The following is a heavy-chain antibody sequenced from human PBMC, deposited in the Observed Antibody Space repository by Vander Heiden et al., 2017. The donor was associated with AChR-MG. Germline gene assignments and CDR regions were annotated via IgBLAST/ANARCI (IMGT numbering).Heavy chain of an antibody. CDR3: AKDFRYSSGYPGPFDI. CDR2: ISASGGST. J-gene: IGHJ3*02. CDR1: GFTFSHFA. V-gene: IGHV3-23*01. D-gene: IGHD3-22*01. Sequence: EVQMLASGGGLVQPGASLRLSCATSGFTFSHFAMNWVRQAPGKGLEWVSSISASGGSTYYADSVRGRCTISRDKSTDTLSLQLNSLRVEDTAMYYCAKDFRYSSGYPGPFDIRGQGTMVNVS.